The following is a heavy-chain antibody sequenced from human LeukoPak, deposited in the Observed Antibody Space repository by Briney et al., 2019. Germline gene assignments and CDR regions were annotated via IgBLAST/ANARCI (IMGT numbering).Heavy chain of an antibody. Sequence: GGSLRLSCAASGFTFSSYSMNWVRQAPGKGLEWVSSISSSSSYIYYADPVKGRFTISRDNAKNSLYLQMNSLRAEDTAVYYCARDLRHIVVVPAAIRGSRHAFDIWGQGTMVTVSS. D-gene: IGHD2-2*02. V-gene: IGHV3-21*01. CDR2: ISSSSSYI. CDR3: ARDLRHIVVVPAAIRGSRHAFDI. CDR1: GFTFSSYS. J-gene: IGHJ3*02.